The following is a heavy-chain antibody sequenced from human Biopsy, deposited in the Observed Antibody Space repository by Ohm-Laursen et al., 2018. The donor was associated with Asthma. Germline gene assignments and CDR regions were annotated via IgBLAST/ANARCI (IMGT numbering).Heavy chain of an antibody. J-gene: IGHJ5*02. CDR1: GGSISVSNW. CDR2: IYHLGNA. Sequence: PGTLSFTCDVSGGSISVSNWWSWVRQPPGRGLEWIGQIYHLGNANYNPTLKSRVTMSVDKSKNQFSLKLTSVTAADTAVYYCARASVAASSNWFDPWGQGTLVTVSS. D-gene: IGHD6-19*01. CDR3: ARASVAASSNWFDP. V-gene: IGHV4-4*03.